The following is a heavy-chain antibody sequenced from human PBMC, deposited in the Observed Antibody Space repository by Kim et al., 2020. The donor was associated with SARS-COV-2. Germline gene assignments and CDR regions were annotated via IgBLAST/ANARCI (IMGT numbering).Heavy chain of an antibody. V-gene: IGHV3-30*03. CDR3: ASRSGYSYGTTFDY. CDR2: ISYDGSNK. D-gene: IGHD5-18*01. J-gene: IGHJ4*02. CDR1: GFTFSSYG. Sequence: GGSLRLSCAASGFTFSSYGMHWVRQAPGKGLEWVAVISYDGSNKYYADSVKGRFTISRDNSKNTLYLQMNSLRAEDTAVYYCASRSGYSYGTTFDYWGQGTLVTVSS.